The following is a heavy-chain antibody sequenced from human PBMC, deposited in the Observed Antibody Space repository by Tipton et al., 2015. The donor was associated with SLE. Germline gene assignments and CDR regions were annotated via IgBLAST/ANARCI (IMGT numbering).Heavy chain of an antibody. CDR3: ARHLGITIFGVFTYCLHY. V-gene: IGHV4-39*07. J-gene: IGHJ4*02. D-gene: IGHD3-3*01. Sequence: TLSLTCSVSGGSISRSPHSWGWIRQPPGKGLEWIGSISYDGSTNYNPSLKTRVTISMDTSKNQFSLNLSSVTAADTAVYYCARHLGITIFGVFTYCLHYWGQGTLVTVSS. CDR1: GGSISRSPHS. CDR2: ISYDGST.